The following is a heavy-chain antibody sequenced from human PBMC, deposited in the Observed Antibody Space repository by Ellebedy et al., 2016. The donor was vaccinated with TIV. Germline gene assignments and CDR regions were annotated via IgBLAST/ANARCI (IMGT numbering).Heavy chain of an antibody. CDR1: GFTFSSYG. CDR2: ICGNGDTT. CDR3: AKTGGYIYGHPDF. Sequence: PGGSLRLSCAASGFTFSSYGMTWVRQAPGKGLEWVSDICGNGDTTYYADSVKGRFTFSRDNSKNTVYLQMNSLRAEDTAVYYCAKTGGYIYGHPDFWGQGTLVTVSS. J-gene: IGHJ4*02. V-gene: IGHV3-23*01. D-gene: IGHD5-18*01.